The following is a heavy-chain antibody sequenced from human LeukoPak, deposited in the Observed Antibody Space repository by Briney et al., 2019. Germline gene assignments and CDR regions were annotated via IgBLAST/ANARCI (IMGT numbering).Heavy chain of an antibody. D-gene: IGHD6-6*01. CDR3: AREGWSSPSYYFDY. CDR1: GFTFSSYS. Sequence: GGSLRLSCAASGFTFSSYSMNWVRQAPGKGLEWVSSISSSSSYIYYADSVKGRFTISRDNAKNSLYLQMNSLRAEDTAVYYCAREGWSSPSYYFDYWGQGTLVTVSS. CDR2: ISSSSSYI. V-gene: IGHV3-21*01. J-gene: IGHJ4*02.